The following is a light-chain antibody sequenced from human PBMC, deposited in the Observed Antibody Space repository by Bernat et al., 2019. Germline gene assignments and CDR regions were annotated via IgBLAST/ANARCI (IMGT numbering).Light chain of an antibody. CDR1: SSNIGNNY. CDR2: TNN. V-gene: IGLV1-47*02. Sequence: QSVLTQLSSASGTPGQRVTISCSGSSSNIGNNYGYWYQQLPGAAPKLPIYTNNQRPSGVPDRFSGSKSGTSVSLAISGRRSEDEADYYCAAWDDSLSVWVFGGGPRRTVL. J-gene: IGLJ3*02. CDR3: AAWDDSLSVWV.